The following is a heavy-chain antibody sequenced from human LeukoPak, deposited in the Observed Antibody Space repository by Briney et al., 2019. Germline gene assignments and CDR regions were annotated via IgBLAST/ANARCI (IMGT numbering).Heavy chain of an antibody. D-gene: IGHD5-24*01. CDR1: GGSISSSSYY. V-gene: IGHV4-39*07. CDR3: AREAREGHVFDI. CDR2: IYHSGST. Sequence: SETLSLTCTVSGGSISSSSYYWGWIRQPPGKGLEWIGYIYHSGSTYYNPSLKSRVTISVDRSKNQFSLKLSSVTAADTAVYYCAREAREGHVFDIWGQGTMVTVSS. J-gene: IGHJ3*02.